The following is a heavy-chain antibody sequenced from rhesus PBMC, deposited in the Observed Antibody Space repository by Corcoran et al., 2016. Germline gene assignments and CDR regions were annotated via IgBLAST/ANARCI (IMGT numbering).Heavy chain of an antibody. D-gene: IGHD4-35*01. J-gene: IGHJ4*01. CDR2: ISYTVRST. V-gene: IGHV3S5*01. Sequence: EVQLVETGGGLVQPGGSRRLACAASGFNFSRYGLNWGRHAPRKVLEGCSGISYTVRSTYYADSVEGRFIITRDNSQNTLSLRINRLRGEDTAVYYCAKDRTTVTTNFFDYWGQGVLFTVSS. CDR1: GFNFSRYG. CDR3: AKDRTTVTTNFFDY.